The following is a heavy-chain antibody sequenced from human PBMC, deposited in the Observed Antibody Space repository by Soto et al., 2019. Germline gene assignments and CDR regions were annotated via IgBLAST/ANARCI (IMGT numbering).Heavy chain of an antibody. D-gene: IGHD3-10*01. CDR1: GYTFTSYG. J-gene: IGHJ6*02. Sequence: ASVKVSCKASGYTFTSYGISWVRQAPGQGLEWMGWISAYNGNTNYAQKLQGRVTMTTDTSTSTAYMELRSLRSDDTAVYYCAAALKGFGWGIYSISPLFSQGMDVGAQGPTVTVSS. CDR3: AAALKGFGWGIYSISPLFSQGMDV. V-gene: IGHV1-18*01. CDR2: ISAYNGNT.